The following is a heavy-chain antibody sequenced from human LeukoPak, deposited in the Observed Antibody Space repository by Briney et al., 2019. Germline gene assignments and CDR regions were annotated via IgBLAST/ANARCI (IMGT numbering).Heavy chain of an antibody. Sequence: SETLSLTCTVSGGSMTSYYWTWIRQSPGKGLEWIGYMYYTGRTNYNPSLKSRVTISVDTSKNQFSLKLSSVTAADTAVYYCARRGHSSSRSKGGYYYYMDVWGKGTTVTISS. CDR1: GGSMTSYY. J-gene: IGHJ6*03. CDR3: ARRGHSSSRSKGGYYYYMDV. V-gene: IGHV4-59*12. CDR2: MYYTGRT. D-gene: IGHD6-13*01.